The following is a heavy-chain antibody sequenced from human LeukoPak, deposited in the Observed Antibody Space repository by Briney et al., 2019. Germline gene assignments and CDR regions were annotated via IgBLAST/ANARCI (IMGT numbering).Heavy chain of an antibody. J-gene: IGHJ3*02. CDR2: IYTSGST. D-gene: IGHD1-26*01. Sequence: SQTLSLTCTVSGGSISSGSYYWSWIRQPAGKGLEYIGRIYTSGSTNYNPSLKSRVTISVDTSKNQFSLKLSSVTAADTAVYYCARVGVVGARGAFDIWGQGTMVTVSS. CDR1: GGSISSGSYY. CDR3: ARVGVVGARGAFDI. V-gene: IGHV4-61*02.